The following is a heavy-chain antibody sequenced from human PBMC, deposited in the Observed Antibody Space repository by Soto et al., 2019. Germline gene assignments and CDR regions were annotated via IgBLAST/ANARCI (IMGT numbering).Heavy chain of an antibody. CDR2: LYYSGNS. J-gene: IGHJ4*02. D-gene: IGHD2-21*02. CDR3: ARPPSWICSGGDCYFYYFDY. Sequence: SETLSLTCSVSGGSISSTSYFWAWIRQPPGKGLEWIGSLYYSGNSYYNPSLKSRLTISLDSSQNHYSLKLSSVTAADTAVYYFARPPSWICSGGDCYFYYFDYWGQGALVTVSS. CDR1: GGSISSTSYF. V-gene: IGHV4-39*02.